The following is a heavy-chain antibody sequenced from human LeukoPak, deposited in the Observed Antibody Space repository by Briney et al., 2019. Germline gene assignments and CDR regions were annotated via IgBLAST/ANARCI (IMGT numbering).Heavy chain of an antibody. CDR1: GFTFSSYA. CDR3: AKKSRLWFGELLYDHFDY. D-gene: IGHD3-10*01. CDR2: ISGSGGST. Sequence: GGSLRLSCAASGFTFSSYAMSWVRQAPGKGLEWVSAISGSGGSTYYADSVKGRFTISRDNSKNTLYLQINSLRAEHTAVYYCAKKSRLWFGELLYDHFDYWGQGTLVTVSS. J-gene: IGHJ4*02. V-gene: IGHV3-23*01.